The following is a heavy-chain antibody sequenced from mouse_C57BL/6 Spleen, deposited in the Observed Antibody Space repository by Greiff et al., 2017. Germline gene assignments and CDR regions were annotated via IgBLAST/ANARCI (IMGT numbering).Heavy chain of an antibody. CDR1: GFTFSDYY. CDR2: INYDGSST. CDR3: AREDEGFAY. J-gene: IGHJ3*01. Sequence: EVKLVESEGGLVQPGSSMKLSCTASGFTFSDYYMAWVRQVPEKGLEWVANINYDGSSTYYLDSLKSRFIISRDNAKNILYLQMSSLKSEDTATYYCAREDEGFAYWGQGTLVTVSA. V-gene: IGHV5-16*01.